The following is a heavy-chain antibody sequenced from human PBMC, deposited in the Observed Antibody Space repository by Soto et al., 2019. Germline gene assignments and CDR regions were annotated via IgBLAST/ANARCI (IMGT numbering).Heavy chain of an antibody. Sequence: GGSLRLSCAAPGFTFSSYAMSWVRQAPGKGLEWVSAISGSGGSTYYADSVKGRFTISRDNSKNTLYLQMNSLRAEDTAVYYCAKEDCSSTSCYENWFDPWGQGTLVTVS. CDR1: GFTFSSYA. V-gene: IGHV3-23*01. CDR3: AKEDCSSTSCYENWFDP. CDR2: ISGSGGST. D-gene: IGHD2-2*01. J-gene: IGHJ5*02.